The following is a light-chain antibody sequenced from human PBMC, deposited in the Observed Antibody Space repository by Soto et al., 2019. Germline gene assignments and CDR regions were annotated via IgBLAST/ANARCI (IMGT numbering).Light chain of an antibody. CDR3: GSYAGGINLEV. CDR2: EVN. CDR1: SSDVGGYKY. Sequence: QSVLTQPPSASGSPGQSVTTSCTGTSSDVGGYKYVSWYQQHPGKAPQLMIYEVNKRPSGVPDRFSGSKSGNTASLTVSGLQAEDEADYYCGSYAGGINLEVFGTGTKVTVL. V-gene: IGLV2-8*01. J-gene: IGLJ1*01.